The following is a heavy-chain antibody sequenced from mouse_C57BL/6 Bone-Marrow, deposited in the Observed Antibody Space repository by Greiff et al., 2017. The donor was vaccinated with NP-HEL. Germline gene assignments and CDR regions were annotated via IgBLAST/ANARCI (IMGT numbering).Heavy chain of an antibody. Sequence: QVQLQQSGAELVRPGASVTLSCKASGYTFTDYEMHWVKQTPVHGLEWIGAIDPETGGTAYNKKFKGKAILTADKSSSTAYMELRSLTSEDAAVYYCTSSSNYAMDYWGQGTSVTVSS. D-gene: IGHD2-10*02. J-gene: IGHJ4*01. CDR2: IDPETGGT. CDR1: GYTFTDYE. V-gene: IGHV1-15*01. CDR3: TSSSNYAMDY.